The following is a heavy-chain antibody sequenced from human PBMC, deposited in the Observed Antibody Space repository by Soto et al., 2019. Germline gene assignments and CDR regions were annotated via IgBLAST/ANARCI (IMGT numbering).Heavy chain of an antibody. Sequence: GSVKVSCKASGYIFTGYHMHWVRQAPGQGLEWMGWINPNSGGTKYAQKFQGRVTMTRDTSISTAYMELSSLRSDDTAVYYCAIEEPPIYYHGMDVWGQGNTVTVSS. V-gene: IGHV1-2*02. CDR2: INPNSGGT. CDR1: GYIFTGYH. CDR3: AIEEPPIYYHGMDV. J-gene: IGHJ6*02. D-gene: IGHD3-10*01.